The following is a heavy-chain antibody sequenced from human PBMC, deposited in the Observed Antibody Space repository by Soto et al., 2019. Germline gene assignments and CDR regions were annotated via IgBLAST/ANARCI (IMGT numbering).Heavy chain of an antibody. CDR2: MSAYNGNT. V-gene: IGHV1-18*04. D-gene: IGHD3-3*01. Sequence: ASVKVSCKASGYTFTSYGISWVRQAPGQGVEWMGWMSAYNGNTKYAQKHHGRVPMTTDTSPSTTYMELRSLLYDHTAVYYCARDGTIFGVVIYSYYGTDVRGEGTTVTVSS. J-gene: IGHJ6*04. CDR3: ARDGTIFGVVIYSYYGTDV. CDR1: GYTFTSYG.